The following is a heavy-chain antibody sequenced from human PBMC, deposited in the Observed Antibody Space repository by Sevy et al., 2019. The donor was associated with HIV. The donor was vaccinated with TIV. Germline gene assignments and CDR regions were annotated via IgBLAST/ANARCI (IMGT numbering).Heavy chain of an antibody. D-gene: IGHD3-3*01. Sequence: GGSLRLSCAASGITFTNAWMTWVRQAPGKGLEWVGRIKSNTDGGTTDYAAPVKGRFTISRDDSKSTLFLQMNSLKTDDTAVYYCATKGNFWSGYQYFDYWGQGTLVTVSS. CDR2: IKSNTDGGTT. CDR3: ATKGNFWSGYQYFDY. CDR1: GITFTNAW. J-gene: IGHJ4*02. V-gene: IGHV3-15*01.